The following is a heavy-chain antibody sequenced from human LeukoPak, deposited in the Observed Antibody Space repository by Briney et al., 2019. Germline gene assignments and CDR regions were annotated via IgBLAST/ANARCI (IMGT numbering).Heavy chain of an antibody. CDR1: GFTLNDYY. D-gene: IGHD3-3*01. J-gene: IGHJ4*02. Sequence: GGSLRLSCAASGFTLNDYYMSWIRQAPGKGLEWLSYISSSGSTINYADSVKGRFTISRDNARNSLYLQMNSLRAEDTAVYYCARDRGGPPGDYDLWSGYVDYWGQGTQVTVSS. V-gene: IGHV3-11*04. CDR3: ARDRGGPPGDYDLWSGYVDY. CDR2: ISSSGSTI.